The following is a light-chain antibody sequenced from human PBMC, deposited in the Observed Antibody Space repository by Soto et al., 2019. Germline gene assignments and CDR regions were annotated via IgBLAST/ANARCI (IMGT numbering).Light chain of an antibody. J-gene: IGKJ1*01. CDR1: QSVSTN. Sequence: ELVMTQSPATLSVSPGERATLSCRGSQSVSTNLAWYQQKPGQAPRLLIYGASTRATGIPARFSGSGSGTDFTLTISSLEPEDFAVYYCQQHSHWPPWTFGQGTKVDIK. CDR2: GAS. V-gene: IGKV3-15*01. CDR3: QQHSHWPPWT.